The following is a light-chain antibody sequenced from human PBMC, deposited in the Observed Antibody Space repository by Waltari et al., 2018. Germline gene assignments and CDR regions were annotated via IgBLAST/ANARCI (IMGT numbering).Light chain of an antibody. V-gene: IGKV3-15*01. CDR2: AAS. CDR3: QQYDNWLGT. Sequence: EIVMTQSPATLLVLLGESTTLSCMASQSIRSNLAWYQHKPGQAPRLLIYAASTRATGIPARFSGSGSGTEFTLTISSLQSEDFAVYFCQQYDNWLGTFGPGTKVEIK. CDR1: QSIRSN. J-gene: IGKJ1*01.